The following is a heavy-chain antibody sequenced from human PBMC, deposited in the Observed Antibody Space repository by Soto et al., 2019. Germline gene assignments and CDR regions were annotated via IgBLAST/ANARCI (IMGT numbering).Heavy chain of an antibody. Sequence: GASVKVSCKAAGYTFSSYDINWVRQATGQGLEWMGWMNPKSDNTGYAQKFQGRVTMTRDTSITTAYMELSSLRSEDTAMYYCARGPNMDVWGKGTTVTVSS. CDR3: ARGPNMDV. J-gene: IGHJ6*03. V-gene: IGHV1-8*02. CDR2: MNPKSDNT. CDR1: GYTFSSYD.